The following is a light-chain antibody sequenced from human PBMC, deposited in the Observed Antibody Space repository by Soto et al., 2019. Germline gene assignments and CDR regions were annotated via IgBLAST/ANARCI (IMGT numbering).Light chain of an antibody. Sequence: IQMTQSPSSLSASVGDRVTITCRASQSISSYLTWYQQKPGKAHKLLIYAASSLQSWVPSRFSRSGSGTDFTLTISSLQPEAFATYYCQQSYSTPPFGPGTKVDIK. CDR3: QQSYSTPP. V-gene: IGKV1-39*01. CDR2: AAS. J-gene: IGKJ3*01. CDR1: QSISSY.